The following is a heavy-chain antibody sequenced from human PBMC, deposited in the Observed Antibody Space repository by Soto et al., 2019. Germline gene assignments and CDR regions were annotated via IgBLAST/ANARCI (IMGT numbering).Heavy chain of an antibody. Sequence: SVKVSCKASGGTFSSYAISWVRQAPGQGLEWMGGIIPIFGTANYAQKFQGRVTITADESTSTAYMELSSLRSEDTAVYYCARDIGAAASEYFQHWGQGTLVTVSS. D-gene: IGHD6-25*01. V-gene: IGHV1-69*13. CDR1: GGTFSSYA. J-gene: IGHJ1*01. CDR3: ARDIGAAASEYFQH. CDR2: IIPIFGTA.